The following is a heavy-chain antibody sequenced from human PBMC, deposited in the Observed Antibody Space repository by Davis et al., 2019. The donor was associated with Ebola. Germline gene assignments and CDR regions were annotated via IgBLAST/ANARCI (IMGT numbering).Heavy chain of an antibody. CDR2: IYPGDSDT. Sequence: GESLKISCKGSGYSFTSYWTAWVRQVPGKGLEWMGIIYPGDSDTRYSPSFQGQVTISADKSISTAYLQWSSLKASDNAMYYCARRGIANWFDPWGQGTLVTVSS. CDR1: GYSFTSYW. J-gene: IGHJ5*02. V-gene: IGHV5-51*01. D-gene: IGHD6-13*01. CDR3: ARRGIANWFDP.